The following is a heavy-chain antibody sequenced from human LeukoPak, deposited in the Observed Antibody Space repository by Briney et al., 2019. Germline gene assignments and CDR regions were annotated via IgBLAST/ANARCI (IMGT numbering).Heavy chain of an antibody. D-gene: IGHD6-19*01. Sequence: ATVKVSCKTSGYTFSDYYMHWVRQAPGQGLEWMGWINPNSGGTKYAQKFQGRVTMTRVTSISTAYMELSSLRSDDTAVYYCARESVAVAGTWAHAFDIWGQGTMVTVSS. V-gene: IGHV1-2*02. CDR2: INPNSGGT. J-gene: IGHJ3*02. CDR3: ARESVAVAGTWAHAFDI. CDR1: GYTFSDYY.